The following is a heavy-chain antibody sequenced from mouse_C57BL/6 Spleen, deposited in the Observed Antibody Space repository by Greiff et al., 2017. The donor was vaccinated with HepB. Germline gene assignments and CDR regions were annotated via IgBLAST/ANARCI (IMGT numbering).Heavy chain of an antibody. J-gene: IGHJ2*01. CDR3: ARSGFYYGNPDS. CDR1: GYTFTDYY. V-gene: IGHV1-76*01. CDR2: IYPGSGNT. Sequence: VQLQQSGAELVRPGASVKLSCKASGYTFTDYYINWVKQRPGQGLEWIARIYPGSGNTYYNEKFKGKATLTAEKSSSTAYMQLSSLTSEDSAVYFCARSGFYYGNPDSWGQGTTLTVSS. D-gene: IGHD2-1*01.